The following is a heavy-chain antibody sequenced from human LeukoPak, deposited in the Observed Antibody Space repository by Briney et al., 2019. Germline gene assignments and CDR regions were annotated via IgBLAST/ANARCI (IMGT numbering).Heavy chain of an antibody. Sequence: SQTLSLTCAISGDSFSSINGAWNWVRQAPARGLDWLGRTYYRSKWYDDYAEFMKGRTTISPDTSKNQFSLHLYSVTPEDTAVYYCARDVGTRGWYTFDYWGQGTLVTVSS. J-gene: IGHJ4*02. CDR3: ARDVGTRGWYTFDY. CDR2: TYYRSKWYD. D-gene: IGHD6-19*01. CDR1: GDSFSSINGA. V-gene: IGHV6-1*01.